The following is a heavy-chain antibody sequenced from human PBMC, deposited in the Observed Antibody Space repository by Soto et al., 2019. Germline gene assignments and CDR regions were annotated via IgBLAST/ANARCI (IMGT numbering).Heavy chain of an antibody. CDR3: ARDPDSYYDFWSRYHPIAY. J-gene: IGHJ4*02. Sequence: GGSLKLSCAAPEFTFSSYGMHWAGHAPGKGLEWVAVIWYDGSNKYYADSVKGRFTISRDNSKNTLYLQMNSLRAEDTAVYYCARDPDSYYDFWSRYHPIAYWGQGSLVTVSS. D-gene: IGHD3-3*01. CDR2: IWYDGSNK. V-gene: IGHV3-33*01. CDR1: EFTFSSYG.